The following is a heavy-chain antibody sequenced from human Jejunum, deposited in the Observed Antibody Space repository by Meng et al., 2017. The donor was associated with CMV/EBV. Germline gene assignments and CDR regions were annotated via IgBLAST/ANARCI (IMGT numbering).Heavy chain of an antibody. V-gene: IGHV3-66*02. J-gene: IGHJ4*02. CDR1: GLTFSSDY. Sequence: CAASGLTFSSDYFSWVRQAPGQGLEWVSIIYSNDDTKYADSVRGRFTISRDNSRNAVYLQMNSLRPQDTAVYYCTRAPTITTNFDSWGQGTLVTVSS. CDR2: IYSNDDT. CDR3: TRAPTITTNFDS. D-gene: IGHD4-17*01.